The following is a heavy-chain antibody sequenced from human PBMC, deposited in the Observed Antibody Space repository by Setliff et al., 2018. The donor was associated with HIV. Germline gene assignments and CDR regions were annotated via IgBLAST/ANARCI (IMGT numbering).Heavy chain of an antibody. V-gene: IGHV4-31*03. CDR3: ARGLGGGYDRPFDY. CDR2: IYYSGNT. CDR1: GGSISSGGYY. D-gene: IGHD5-12*01. J-gene: IGHJ4*02. Sequence: PSETLSLTCTVSGGSISSGGYYWSWIRQHPGRGLECIGYIYYSGNTYYNPSLKSRFTISVDTSKNQFSLKLNSVTAADTATYYCARGLGGGYDRPFDYWGQGTLVTVSS.